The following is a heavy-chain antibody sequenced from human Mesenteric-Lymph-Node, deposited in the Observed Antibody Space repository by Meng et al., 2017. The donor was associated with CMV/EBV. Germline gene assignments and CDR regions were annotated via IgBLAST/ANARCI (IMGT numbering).Heavy chain of an antibody. Sequence: FSGYYCSWIRQPPGKGLEWIGEINHSGSTNYNPSLKSRVTISIDTSKNQFSLRLSSVTAADSAVYYCAAGRSRGYCSSSSCYHFDCWGQGTLVTVSS. CDR3: AAGRSRGYCSSSSCYHFDC. CDR2: INHSGST. J-gene: IGHJ4*02. CDR1: FSGYY. D-gene: IGHD2-2*01. V-gene: IGHV4-34*13.